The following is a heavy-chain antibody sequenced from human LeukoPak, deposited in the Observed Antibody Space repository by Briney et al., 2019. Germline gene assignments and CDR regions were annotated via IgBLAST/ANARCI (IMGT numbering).Heavy chain of an antibody. D-gene: IGHD3-10*01. CDR1: GGSISSYY. J-gene: IGHJ4*02. CDR2: IYTSGST. CDR3: ARVGSGFEATEFDY. V-gene: IGHV4-4*07. Sequence: SETLSLTCTVSGGSISSYYWSWIRQPAGKGLEWIGRIYTSGSTNYNPSLKSRVTMSVDTSKNQFSLKLSSVTAADTAVYYCARVGSGFEATEFDYWGQGTLVTVSS.